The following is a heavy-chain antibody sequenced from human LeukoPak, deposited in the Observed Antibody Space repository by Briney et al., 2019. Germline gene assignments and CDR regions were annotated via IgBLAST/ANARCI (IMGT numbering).Heavy chain of an antibody. CDR3: ARDLLSSSWYTGGFDY. Sequence: SGGSLRLSCAASGFTFSSYAMHWVRQAPGKGLEWVAVIWYDGSNKYYADSVKGRFTISRDNSKNTLYLQMNSLRAEDTAVYYCARDLLSSSWYTGGFDYWGQGTLVTVSS. CDR1: GFTFSSYA. V-gene: IGHV3-33*08. CDR2: IWYDGSNK. D-gene: IGHD6-13*01. J-gene: IGHJ4*02.